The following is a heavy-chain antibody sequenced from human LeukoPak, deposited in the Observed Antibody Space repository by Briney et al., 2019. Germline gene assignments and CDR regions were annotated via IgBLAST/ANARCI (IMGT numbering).Heavy chain of an antibody. J-gene: IGHJ4*02. D-gene: IGHD2-15*01. V-gene: IGHV1-2*02. CDR2: IVPDSGGA. CDR3: STEDKYCSGANCGKY. CDR1: GYTFTNYY. Sequence: ASVKVSCKTSGYTFTNYYVHWVRQAPGQGLEWMGYIVPDSGGADYDQKFQGRVTITRDKSISTVYMELSSLRSDDTAVYYCSTEDKYCSGANCGKYWGQGTPVTVSS.